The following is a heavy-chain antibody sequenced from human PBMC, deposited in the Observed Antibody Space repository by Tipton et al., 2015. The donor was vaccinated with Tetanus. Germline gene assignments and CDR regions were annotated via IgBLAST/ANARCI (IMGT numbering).Heavy chain of an antibody. Sequence: SLRLSCAASGFTFSSHGMHWVRQAPGKGLEWVAVISYGGSSKHYSDSVKGRFTISRDNSKNTLQLQMNGLRAEDTVVYYCTRDLGGYAGYWGQGTLVTVSS. D-gene: IGHD2-15*01. J-gene: IGHJ4*02. V-gene: IGHV3-30*03. CDR3: TRDLGGYAGY. CDR2: ISYGGSSK. CDR1: GFTFSSHG.